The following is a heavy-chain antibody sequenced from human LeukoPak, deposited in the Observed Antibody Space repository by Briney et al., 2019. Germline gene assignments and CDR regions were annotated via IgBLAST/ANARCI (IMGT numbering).Heavy chain of an antibody. CDR2: IGTSSTTI. CDR1: GFSFRSYT. CDR3: ARGTYYYGSGSYLLSY. V-gene: IGHV3-48*01. D-gene: IGHD3-10*01. Sequence: PGGSLRLSCAASGFSFRSYTMNWVRQPPGKGLEWVSNIGTSSTTIYYADSVKGRFTISRDNAKNSLYLQMNSLRAEDTAVYYCARGTYYYGSGSYLLSYWGQGTLVTVSS. J-gene: IGHJ4*02.